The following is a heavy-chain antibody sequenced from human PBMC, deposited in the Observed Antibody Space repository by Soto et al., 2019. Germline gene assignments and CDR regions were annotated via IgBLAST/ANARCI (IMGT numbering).Heavy chain of an antibody. V-gene: IGHV1-3*01. J-gene: IGHJ4*02. CDR3: SRAGDGYRSSWYWFDY. CDR1: GYTFTSYA. Sequence: GASVKVSCNASGYTFTSYAMHWVRHAPGQRLEWMGWINAGNGNKKYSQKFQGRVTITRDTPASTAYMELSSLRSEDTAVYYCSRAGDGYRSSWYWFDYWCQGTLVNVSS. CDR2: INAGNGNK. D-gene: IGHD6-13*01.